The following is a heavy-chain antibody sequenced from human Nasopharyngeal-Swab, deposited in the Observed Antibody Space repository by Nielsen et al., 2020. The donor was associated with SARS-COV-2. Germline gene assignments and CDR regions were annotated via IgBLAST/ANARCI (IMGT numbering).Heavy chain of an antibody. CDR3: TRDAFDY. Sequence: GESLKIFCAASGFTFSGSAMHWVRQASGKGLEWVGRIRGKANSYATAYAASVKGRFTISRDDSKNTAYLQMNSLKTEDTAVYYCTRDAFDYWGQGTLVTVSS. V-gene: IGHV3-73*01. J-gene: IGHJ4*02. CDR1: GFTFSGSA. CDR2: IRGKANSYAT.